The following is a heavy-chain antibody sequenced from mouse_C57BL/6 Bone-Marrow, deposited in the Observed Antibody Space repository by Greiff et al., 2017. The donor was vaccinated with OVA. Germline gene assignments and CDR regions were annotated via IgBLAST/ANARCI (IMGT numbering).Heavy chain of an antibody. CDR1: GFSLTSYG. CDR2: IWSDGST. CDR3: ARQYYYGSRYAMDY. J-gene: IGHJ4*01. Sequence: VQLKESGPGLVAPSQSLSITCTVSGFSLTSYGVHWVRQPPGKGLEWLVVIWSDGSTTYNSALKSRLSISKDNSKSQVFLKMNSLQTDDTAMYYCARQYYYGSRYAMDYWGRGTSVTVSA. D-gene: IGHD1-1*01. V-gene: IGHV2-6-1*01.